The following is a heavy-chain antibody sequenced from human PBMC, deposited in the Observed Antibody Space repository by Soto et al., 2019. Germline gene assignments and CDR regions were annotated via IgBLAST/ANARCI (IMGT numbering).Heavy chain of an antibody. Sequence: QVQLVESGGGVVQPGRSLRLSCAVSGFTFSSYAMHCVRQAPGTGLEWVAVISYDGRDKYYPDSVKGRFTISRDNSKNTLYLQMNSLRAEDTAVYYCARSAGGSYPQYDYWGQGTLVTVSS. CDR3: ARSAGGSYPQYDY. J-gene: IGHJ4*02. D-gene: IGHD1-26*01. V-gene: IGHV3-30*04. CDR1: GFTFSSYA. CDR2: ISYDGRDK.